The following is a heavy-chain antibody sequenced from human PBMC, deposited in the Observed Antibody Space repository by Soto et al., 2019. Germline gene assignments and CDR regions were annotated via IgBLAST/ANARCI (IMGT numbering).Heavy chain of an antibody. CDR1: GYTFTSYG. D-gene: IGHD3-16*01. V-gene: IGHV1-18*01. J-gene: IGHJ6*02. CDR2: INTYNGNT. Sequence: QVQLVQSGAEVKNPGASVKVSCKASGYTFTSYGIGWARQAPGQGLEWMGWINTYNGNTNYAQNIQGRVTLTTDTSTSTAYMELRSLRSYDTAIYYCAMVDVYVTPSPQDVWGQGTTVIVSS. CDR3: AMVDVYVTPSPQDV.